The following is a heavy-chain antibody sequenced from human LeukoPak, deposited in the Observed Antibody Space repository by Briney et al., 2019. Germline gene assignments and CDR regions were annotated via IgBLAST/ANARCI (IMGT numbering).Heavy chain of an antibody. J-gene: IGHJ3*02. D-gene: IGHD6-19*01. CDR1: GFTFSSYA. V-gene: IGHV3-23*01. CDR2: ISGSGGST. Sequence: GGSLRLSCAASGFTFSSYAMSWVRQALGTGLEWVSAISGSGGSTYYADSVKGRFTISRDNSKNTLYLQMNSLRAEDTAVYYCAKPGGWYGNSYAFDIWGQGTMVTVSS. CDR3: AKPGGWYGNSYAFDI.